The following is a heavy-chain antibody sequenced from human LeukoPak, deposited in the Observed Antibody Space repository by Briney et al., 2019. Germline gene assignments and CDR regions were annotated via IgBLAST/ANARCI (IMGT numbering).Heavy chain of an antibody. CDR1: GYSISSGYY. V-gene: IGHV4-38-2*01. CDR3: ASPDHYYDSSGYFPH. CDR2: IYHSGST. Sequence: SETLSLTCAVSGYSISSGYYWGWIRQPPGKGLEWIGSIYHSGSTYYNPSLKSRVTISVDTSKNQFSLKLSSVTAADTAVYYCASPDHYYDSSGYFPHWGQGTLVTVSS. J-gene: IGHJ4*02. D-gene: IGHD3-22*01.